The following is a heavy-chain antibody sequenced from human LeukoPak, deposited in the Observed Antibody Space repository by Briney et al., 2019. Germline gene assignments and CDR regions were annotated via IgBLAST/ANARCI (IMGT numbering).Heavy chain of an antibody. V-gene: IGHV4-59*11. CDR1: GGSISSHY. J-gene: IGHJ6*03. Sequence: SVTLSLTCTVSGGSISSHYWSWIRQPPGKGLEWIGYIYYSGNTNYNPSLKSRVTISVDMSKNQFSLKLSSVTAADTAVYYCARVGEKSYCSSTSCYIHYYYYMDVWGKGTTVTVSS. D-gene: IGHD2-2*02. CDR2: IYYSGNT. CDR3: ARVGEKSYCSSTSCYIHYYYYMDV.